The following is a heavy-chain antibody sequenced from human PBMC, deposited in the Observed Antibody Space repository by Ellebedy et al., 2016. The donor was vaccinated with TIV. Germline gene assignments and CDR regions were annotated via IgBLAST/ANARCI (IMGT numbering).Heavy chain of an antibody. V-gene: IGHV3-15*07. Sequence: GGSLTLSXAASGFTFTNAWMNWVRQAPGRGLEWVGRIKSKSNGGTADYAAPVKGRFTISRDDSKTTLYLQMDNLTTEDTPVYYCTTALSSGPLWGQGTLVTVSS. CDR1: GFTFTNAW. D-gene: IGHD2-15*01. CDR2: IKSKSNGGTA. CDR3: TTALSSGPL. J-gene: IGHJ4*02.